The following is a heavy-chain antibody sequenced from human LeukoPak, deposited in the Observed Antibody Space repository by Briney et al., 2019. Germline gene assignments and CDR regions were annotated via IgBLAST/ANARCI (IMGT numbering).Heavy chain of an antibody. Sequence: PGGSLRLSCAASGFTFSTYWMHWVRQAPGKGLEWVSLIYSSGFTDYADSVKGRFTISRDTLKNTLYLQMNSLRAEDTAVYYCSRVTTSGSYKFDNWGQGTLVTVSP. CDR2: IYSSGFT. J-gene: IGHJ4*02. CDR3: SRVTTSGSYKFDN. CDR1: GFTFSTYW. D-gene: IGHD3-10*01. V-gene: IGHV3-53*01.